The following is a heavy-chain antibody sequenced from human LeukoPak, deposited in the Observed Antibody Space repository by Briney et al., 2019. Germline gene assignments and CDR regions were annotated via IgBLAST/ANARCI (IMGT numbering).Heavy chain of an antibody. CDR3: ARVIRGSASCFDC. V-gene: IGHV3-72*01. D-gene: IGHD2-15*01. J-gene: IGHJ4*02. Sequence: GGSLRLSCAASGFTFSDHYMDWVRQAPGKGLEWVGRARDKANSYTTEYAASAKGRFTISRDDSKNSLYLQMNSLKTEDTAVYYCARVIRGSASCFDCWGQGTLVTVSS. CDR1: GFTFSDHY. CDR2: ARDKANSYTT.